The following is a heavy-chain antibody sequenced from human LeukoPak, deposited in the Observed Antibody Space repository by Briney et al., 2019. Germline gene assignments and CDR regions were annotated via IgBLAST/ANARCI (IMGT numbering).Heavy chain of an antibody. Sequence: ASVKVSCKASGYTFTGYYMHWVRQAPGQGLEWMGWINPNSGGTNYAQKFQGRVTMTRDTSISTAYMELSRLRSDDTAVYYCAREIITMVRDNWFDPWGQGTLVTVSS. V-gene: IGHV1-2*02. D-gene: IGHD3-10*01. CDR3: AREIITMVRDNWFDP. J-gene: IGHJ5*02. CDR1: GYTFTGYY. CDR2: INPNSGGT.